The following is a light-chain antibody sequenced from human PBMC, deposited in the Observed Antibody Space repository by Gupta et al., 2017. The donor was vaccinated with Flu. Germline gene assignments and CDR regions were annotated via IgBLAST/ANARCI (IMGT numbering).Light chain of an antibody. V-gene: IGKV1-5*03. CDR3: QEDTNYSFT. J-gene: IGKJ5*01. Sequence: DVQMTQSPSTLSASVGDRVTITSRASQSISIWLAWYQQKPGKAPKLLISKVSTVESGVPSRFSGSGSGTEFTLTISRRQPEDFATYYCQEDTNYSFTFGQGTRVDI. CDR2: KVS. CDR1: QSISIW.